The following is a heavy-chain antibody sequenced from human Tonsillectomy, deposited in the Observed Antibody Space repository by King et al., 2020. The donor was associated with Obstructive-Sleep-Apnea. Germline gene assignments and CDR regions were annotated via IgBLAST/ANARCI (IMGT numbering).Heavy chain of an antibody. V-gene: IGHV1-69*01. CDR2: IIPLFGIA. CDR3: ARAGTVTHNHHFGMDG. J-gene: IGHJ6*02. Sequence: QLVQSGAEVKKPGSAVKVSCKASGGSLSNYAVSWVRQAPGQGLEWMGGIIPLFGIANYAQSFQDRVTITADESTSTAYLELSSLRSGDTAIYYCARAGTVTHNHHFGMDGWGQGTTVTVS. CDR1: GGSLSNYA. D-gene: IGHD4-17*01.